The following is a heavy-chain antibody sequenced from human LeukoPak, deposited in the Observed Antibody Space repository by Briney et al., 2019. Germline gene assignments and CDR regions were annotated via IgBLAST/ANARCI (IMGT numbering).Heavy chain of an antibody. Sequence: GGSLRLSCAASGFRFSTYWMSWVRQAPGKGLEWVANIKLDGSEKHYVDSVKGRFTISRDNAENSLYLQMNSLRAEDTAVYYCARDIQGSFNYWGQGTLVTVSS. CDR1: GFRFSTYW. J-gene: IGHJ4*02. CDR3: ARDIQGSFNY. V-gene: IGHV3-7*05. CDR2: IKLDGSEK.